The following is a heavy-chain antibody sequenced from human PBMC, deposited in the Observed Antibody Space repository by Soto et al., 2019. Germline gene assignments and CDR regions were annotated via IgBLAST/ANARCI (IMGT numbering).Heavy chain of an antibody. V-gene: IGHV3-23*01. D-gene: IGHD5-12*01. CDR3: SKDLDGDIVEGYYFDY. CDR2: ISGSGGST. Sequence: EVQLLESGGGLVQPGGSLRLSCAASGFTFSSYAMNWVRQAPGKGLAWVSTISGSGGSTYYADSVKGRFTISRDNSKNTLYLQMNSLRAEDTAVYYCSKDLDGDIVEGYYFDYWGQGTLVTVSS. J-gene: IGHJ4*02. CDR1: GFTFSSYA.